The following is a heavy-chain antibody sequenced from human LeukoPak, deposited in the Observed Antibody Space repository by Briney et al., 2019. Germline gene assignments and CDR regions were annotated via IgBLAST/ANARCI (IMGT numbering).Heavy chain of an antibody. J-gene: IGHJ4*02. CDR1: GGSISSGDYY. CDR2: IYYSGST. V-gene: IGHV4-30-4*01. Sequence: PSETLSLTCTVSGGSISSGDYYWSWIRQPPGKGLEWIGYIYYSGSTYNNPPLKSRVNISVDRSKNQFSLKLSSVTAADTAVYYCAGGSYVCSSTNCYPAYFDSWGQGTLVTVSS. D-gene: IGHD2-2*01. CDR3: AGGSYVCSSTNCYPAYFDS.